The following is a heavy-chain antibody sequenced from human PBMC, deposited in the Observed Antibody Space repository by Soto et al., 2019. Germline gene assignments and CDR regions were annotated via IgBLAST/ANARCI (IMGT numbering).Heavy chain of an antibody. D-gene: IGHD3-16*01. J-gene: IGHJ6*02. Sequence: QVQLVESGGGVVQPGRSLRLSCAGSGFTFTSSGMHWVRQAPGKGLEWVAVISYDGGNKYYGDSVRGRFTISRENSNNTLYLEMKSLRVEDSAVYYCAKVRFGRGILSNTMDVWGQGTTVTVSS. CDR3: AKVRFGRGILSNTMDV. CDR2: ISYDGGNK. V-gene: IGHV3-30*18. CDR1: GFTFTSSG.